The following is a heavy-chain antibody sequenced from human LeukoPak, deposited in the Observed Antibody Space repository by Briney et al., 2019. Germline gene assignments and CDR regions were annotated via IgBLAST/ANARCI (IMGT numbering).Heavy chain of an antibody. D-gene: IGHD4-17*01. J-gene: IGHJ5*02. CDR2: IYSDNT. V-gene: IGHV3-53*01. Sequence: GGSLRLSCTVSGFTVSSNSMSWVRQAPGKGLEWVSFIYSDNTHYSDSVKGRFTISRDNSKNTLYLQMNSLRAEDTAVYYCARDKEDYGDPPSWFDPWGQGTLVTVSS. CDR1: GFTVSSNS. CDR3: ARDKEDYGDPPSWFDP.